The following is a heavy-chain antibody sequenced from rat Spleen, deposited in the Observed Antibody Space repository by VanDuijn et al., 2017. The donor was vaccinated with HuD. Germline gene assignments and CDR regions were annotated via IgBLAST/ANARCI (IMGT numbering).Heavy chain of an antibody. CDR1: GFTFSDYY. Sequence: EVQLVESGGGLVQPGRSLTLSCVASGFTFSDYYMAWVRQAPTRGLEWVAFISYEGNYTYYGDSVKGRFTISRDNAESSLYLQMSSLKSEDTATYYCARQPHLLQWSPFDYWGQGVMVTVSS. D-gene: IGHD1-1*01. CDR3: ARQPHLLQWSPFDY. J-gene: IGHJ2*01. CDR2: ISYEGNYT. V-gene: IGHV5-22*01.